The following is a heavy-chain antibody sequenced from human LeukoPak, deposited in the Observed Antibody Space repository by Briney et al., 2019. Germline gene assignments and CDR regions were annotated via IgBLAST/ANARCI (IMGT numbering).Heavy chain of an antibody. J-gene: IGHJ4*02. Sequence: SETLSLTCTVSGGSISSSSYYWGWIRQPPGKGLKWIGSIYYSGSTYYNPSLKSRVTISVDTSKNQFSLKLSSVTAADTAVYYCARGGNPPFDYWGQGTLVTVSS. CDR1: GGSISSSSYY. D-gene: IGHD4-23*01. CDR3: ARGGNPPFDY. V-gene: IGHV4-39*01. CDR2: IYYSGST.